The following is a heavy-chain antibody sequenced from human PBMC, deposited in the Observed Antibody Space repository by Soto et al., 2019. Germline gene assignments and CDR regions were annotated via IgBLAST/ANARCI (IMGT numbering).Heavy chain of an antibody. J-gene: IGHJ6*03. V-gene: IGHV1-3*01. CDR3: ARVPITMVRGVITEYYYMDV. CDR1: GYTFTSYA. D-gene: IGHD3-10*01. Sequence: GASVKVFCKASGYTFTSYAMHWVRQAPGQRLEWMGWINAGNGNTKYSQKFQGRVTITRDTSASTAYMELSSLRSEDTAVYYCARVPITMVRGVITEYYYMDVWGKGTTVTVSS. CDR2: INAGNGNT.